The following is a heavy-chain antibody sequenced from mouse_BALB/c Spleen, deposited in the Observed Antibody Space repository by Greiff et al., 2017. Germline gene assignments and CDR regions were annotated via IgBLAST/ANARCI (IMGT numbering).Heavy chain of an antibody. CDR3: ARATVDYAMDY. CDR1: GFTFSDYY. Sequence: EVHLVESGGGLVKPGGSLKLSCAASGFTFSDYYMYWVRQTPEKRLEWVATISDGGSYTYYPDSVKGRFTISRDNAKNNLYLQMSSLKSEDTAMYYCARATVDYAMDYWGQGTSVTVSS. CDR2: ISDGGSYT. V-gene: IGHV5-4*02. J-gene: IGHJ4*01. D-gene: IGHD1-1*01.